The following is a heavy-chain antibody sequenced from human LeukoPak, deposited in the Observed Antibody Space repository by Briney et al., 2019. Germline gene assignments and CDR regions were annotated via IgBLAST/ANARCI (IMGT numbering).Heavy chain of an antibody. Sequence: PGRSLRLSCAASGFTFDDYAMHWVRQVPGKGLEWVSGISWNSGSIGYVDSVKGRFTISRDNAKNSLYLQMNSLRAEDTALYYCAKGNSYYYDSSGYYYLDYWGQGTLVTVSS. CDR2: ISWNSGSI. CDR1: GFTFDDYA. J-gene: IGHJ4*02. V-gene: IGHV3-9*01. D-gene: IGHD3-22*01. CDR3: AKGNSYYYDSSGYYYLDY.